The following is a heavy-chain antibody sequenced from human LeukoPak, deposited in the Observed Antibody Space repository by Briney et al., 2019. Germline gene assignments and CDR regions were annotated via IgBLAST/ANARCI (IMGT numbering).Heavy chain of an antibody. D-gene: IGHD1-7*01. CDR1: GGSISSGGYY. J-gene: IGHJ6*02. V-gene: IGHV4-31*03. CDR3: ARFAGTTSHYYYGMDV. CDR2: IYCSGST. Sequence: SETLSLTCTVSGGSISSGGYYWSWIRQHPGKGLEWIGYIYCSGSTYYNPSLKSRVTISVDTSKNQFSLKPSSVTAADTAVYYCARFAGTTSHYYYGMDVWGQGTTVTVSS.